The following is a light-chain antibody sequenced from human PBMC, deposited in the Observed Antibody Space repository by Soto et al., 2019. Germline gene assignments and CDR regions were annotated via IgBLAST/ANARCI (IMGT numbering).Light chain of an antibody. CDR1: QSISTY. Sequence: DIQMTQSPSSLSASIGDRITITCRASQSISTYLNWYQQKPGKAPRLLIYGASTLQNGVPSRFSGSGSATDYTLTISSLQPEDFATYYCQQSLITPPPTFGGGTKVEMK. V-gene: IGKV1-39*01. CDR3: QQSLITPPPT. CDR2: GAS. J-gene: IGKJ4*01.